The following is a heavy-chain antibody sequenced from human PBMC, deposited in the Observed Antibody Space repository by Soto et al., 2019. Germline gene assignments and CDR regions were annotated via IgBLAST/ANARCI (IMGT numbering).Heavy chain of an antibody. CDR2: IYYSGST. D-gene: IGHD5-18*01. Sequence: SETLSLTCTVSGGSISSSSYYWGWIRQPPGKGLEWIGSIYYSGSTYYNPSLKSRVTISVDTSKNQFSLKLSSVTAADTAVYYCARQVDTAMDSLGEGYYAMDVWGQGTTVTVSS. J-gene: IGHJ6*02. CDR3: ARQVDTAMDSLGEGYYAMDV. V-gene: IGHV4-39*01. CDR1: GGSISSSSYY.